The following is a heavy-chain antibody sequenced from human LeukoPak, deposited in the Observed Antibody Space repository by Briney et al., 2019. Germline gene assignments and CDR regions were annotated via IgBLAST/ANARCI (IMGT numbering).Heavy chain of an antibody. CDR3: ANWVFRDSREGGYYFDY. V-gene: IGHV3-21*01. J-gene: IGHJ4*02. CDR2: ISSSSSYI. Sequence: GGSLRLSCAASGFTFSSYSMNWVRQAPGKGLEWVSSISSSSSYIYYADSVKGRFTISRDNAKNSLYLQMNSLRAEDTAVYYCANWVFRDSREGGYYFDYWGQGTLVTVSS. CDR1: GFTFSSYS. D-gene: IGHD3-22*01.